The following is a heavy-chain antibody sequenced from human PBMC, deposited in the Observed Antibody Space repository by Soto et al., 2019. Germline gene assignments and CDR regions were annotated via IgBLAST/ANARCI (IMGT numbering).Heavy chain of an antibody. D-gene: IGHD4-4*01. CDR3: ARSFAFDDYGNYAPPHRFDP. CDR2: IYYTGRT. CDR1: GGSISSSSYY. V-gene: IGHV4-61*05. J-gene: IGHJ5*02. Sequence: PSETLSLTCTVSGGSISSSSYYWGWIRQPPWKGLEWIGNIYYTGRTKYNPSLKSRVTISVDTSKNQLSLKLTSVTAADTAVYYCARSFAFDDYGNYAPPHRFDPRGQGTLVTVSS.